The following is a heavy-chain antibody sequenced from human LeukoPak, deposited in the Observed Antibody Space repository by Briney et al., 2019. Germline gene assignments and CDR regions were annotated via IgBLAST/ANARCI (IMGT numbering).Heavy chain of an antibody. CDR2: ISGSGANT. V-gene: IGHV3-23*01. Sequence: GGSLRLSCAASKFTFSFYAMSWVRQAPGKGLEWVSTISGSGANTYHADSVKGRFTISRDNSKNTLYLQMNSLRAEDTAAYYCAKGLVPAAMGEFDYWGQGTLVTVSS. D-gene: IGHD2-2*01. CDR3: AKGLVPAAMGEFDY. J-gene: IGHJ4*02. CDR1: KFTFSFYA.